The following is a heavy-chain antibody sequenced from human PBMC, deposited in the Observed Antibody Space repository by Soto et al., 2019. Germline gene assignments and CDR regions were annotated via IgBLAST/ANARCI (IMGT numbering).Heavy chain of an antibody. D-gene: IGHD3-3*01. CDR2: SRNKAKSYTT. J-gene: IGHJ4*02. V-gene: IGHV3-72*01. Sequence: EEQLVESGGGLVQPGGSLTLSCAASGFTFRDYYMEWVRQAPGKGLEWGARSRNKAKSYTTDYAASVKGRFTISRDLSKNSLYLQMNNMKAEDTAVYYCSKLEGGWGQGTLVTVSS. CDR3: SKLEGG. CDR1: GFTFRDYY.